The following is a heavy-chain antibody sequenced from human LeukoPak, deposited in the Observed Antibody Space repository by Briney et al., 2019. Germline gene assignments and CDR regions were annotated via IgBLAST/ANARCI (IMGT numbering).Heavy chain of an antibody. CDR1: GGSISSTY. D-gene: IGHD2-2*01. Sequence: SQTLSLTWTVAGGSISSTYWSWIRQPPGKGLEWIGYIYTSGSTNYNPSLKSRVTISVDTSKNKFSLRLSSVTAADTAVYYCAKSNVVVPSITKGYYYYAMDVWGQGTTVTVSS. CDR2: IYTSGST. CDR3: AKSNVVVPSITKGYYYYAMDV. V-gene: IGHV4-4*09. J-gene: IGHJ6*02.